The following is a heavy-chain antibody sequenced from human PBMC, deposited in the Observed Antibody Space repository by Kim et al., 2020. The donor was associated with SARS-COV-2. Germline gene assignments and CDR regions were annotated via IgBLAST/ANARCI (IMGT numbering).Heavy chain of an antibody. Sequence: ASVKVSCKPSGYSFTSYPIHWVRQAPGQGLEWMGVINPSGDGTSYAQLFQGRVTMTRDMSTSTVYMELSSLRSEDTAMYYCARRGPNYGDHVDYWGQGTLVTVSS. CDR2: INPSGDGT. CDR1: GYSFTSYP. CDR3: ARRGPNYGDHVDY. J-gene: IGHJ4*02. V-gene: IGHV1-46*03. D-gene: IGHD4-17*01.